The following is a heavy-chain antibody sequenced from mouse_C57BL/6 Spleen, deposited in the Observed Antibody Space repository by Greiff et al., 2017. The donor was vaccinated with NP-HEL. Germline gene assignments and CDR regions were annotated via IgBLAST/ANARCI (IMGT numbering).Heavy chain of an antibody. J-gene: IGHJ2*01. CDR3: ARDLWDVGTLDY. D-gene: IGHD4-1*01. CDR2: INYDGSST. V-gene: IGHV5-16*01. CDR1: GFTFSDYY. Sequence: EVKLVESEGGLVQPGSSMKLSCTASGFTFSDYYMAWVRQVPEKGLEWVANINYDGSSTYYLDSLKSRFIISRDNAKNILYLQMSSLKSEDTATYYCARDLWDVGTLDYWGQGTTLTVSS.